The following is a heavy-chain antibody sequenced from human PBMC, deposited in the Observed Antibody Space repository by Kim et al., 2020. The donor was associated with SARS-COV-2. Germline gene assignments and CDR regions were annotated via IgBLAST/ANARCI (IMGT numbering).Heavy chain of an antibody. CDR2: I. Sequence: IDYADAVQGRFTISRGKAKNTRYLQKNSLRAEDTAVYYCGRSDYGNNHVDFCGQGTLVTVSS. D-gene: IGHD4-17*01. J-gene: IGHJ4*02. CDR3: GRSDYGNNHVDF. V-gene: IGHV3-48*01.